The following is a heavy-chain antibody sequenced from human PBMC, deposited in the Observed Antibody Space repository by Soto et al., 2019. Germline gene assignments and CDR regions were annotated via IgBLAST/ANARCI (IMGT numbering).Heavy chain of an antibody. Sequence: GWSLRLSCAASGCTFINYWTHWVRQAPGKGLLWVSRINRDGSSTTYADSVKGRFTISRDNSKNTLDLQINSRRAEDTAVCYCAKGDYYSYDAFDMWGQGTMVTV. CDR3: AKGDYYSYDAFDM. D-gene: IGHD3-22*01. J-gene: IGHJ3*02. V-gene: IGHV3-74*03. CDR2: INRDGSST. CDR1: GCTFINYW.